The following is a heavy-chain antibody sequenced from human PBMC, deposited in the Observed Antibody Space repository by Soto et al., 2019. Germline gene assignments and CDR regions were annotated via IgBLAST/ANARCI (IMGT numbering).Heavy chain of an antibody. CDR2: ISYDGTNN. Sequence: PGGSLRLSCAASGFTFSSYGMHWVRQAPGKGLEWVAVISYDGTNNYYTESVKGRFTISRDNSKNTLFLQMNSLRAEDTAVYFCTSHPVESRGFYFDWWGQGTLVTVSS. D-gene: IGHD3-22*01. CDR1: GFTFSSYG. J-gene: IGHJ4*02. CDR3: TSHPVESRGFYFDW. V-gene: IGHV3-30*03.